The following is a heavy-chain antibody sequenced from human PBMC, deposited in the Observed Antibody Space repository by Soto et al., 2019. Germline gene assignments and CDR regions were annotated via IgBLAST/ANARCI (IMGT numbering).Heavy chain of an antibody. J-gene: IGHJ4*02. D-gene: IGHD6-13*01. Sequence: PSETLSLTCTVSGGSISSSSDYWGWFRQPPGKGLVWIGSIYYSGSTYYNPALENRVTISVGTCKNQFSLRLSSVTAADTAVYYCARHPSRGYHQFWSQGTPVTVS. V-gene: IGHV4-39*01. CDR3: ARHPSRGYHQF. CDR1: GGSISSSSDY. CDR2: IYYSGST.